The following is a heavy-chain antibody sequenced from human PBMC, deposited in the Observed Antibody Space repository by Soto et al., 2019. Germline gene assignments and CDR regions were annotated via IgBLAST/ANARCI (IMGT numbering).Heavy chain of an antibody. V-gene: IGHV3-33*01. CDR1: GFTFSSYG. D-gene: IGHD3-22*01. J-gene: IGHJ5*02. CDR3: ARHDYDTSGYYLLNWFDP. Sequence: GGSLRLSCAASGFTFSSYGMHWVRQAPGKGLEWVAVIRYDGSNKYYADSVKGRFTISRDNSKNTLYLQMNSLRAEDTAVYYCARHDYDTSGYYLLNWFDPWGQGTLVTVS. CDR2: IRYDGSNK.